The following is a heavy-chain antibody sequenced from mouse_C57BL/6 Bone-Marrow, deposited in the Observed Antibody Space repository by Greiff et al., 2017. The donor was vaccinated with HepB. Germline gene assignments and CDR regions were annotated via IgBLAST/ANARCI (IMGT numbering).Heavy chain of an antibody. D-gene: IGHD2-1*01. CDR2: ISNGGGST. V-gene: IGHV5-12*01. CDR1: GFTFSDYY. Sequence: EVQVVESGGGLVQPGGSLKLSCAASGFTFSDYYLYWVRQTPEKRLEWVAYISNGGGSTYYPDNVKGRLTISRDNAKNTLYLQMSRLKSEDTAMYYCARSVYYGNYADYWGQGTTRTVSS. J-gene: IGHJ2*01. CDR3: ARSVYYGNYADY.